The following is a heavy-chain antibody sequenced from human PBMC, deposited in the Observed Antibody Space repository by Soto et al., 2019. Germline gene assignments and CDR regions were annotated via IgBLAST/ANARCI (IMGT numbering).Heavy chain of an antibody. CDR1: GFSLSNPGMG. CDR2: IFSSDEK. D-gene: IGHD2-2*01. J-gene: IGHJ6*02. CDR3: ARTPYHRLYGMDV. Sequence: QVTLKESGPVLVKPTETLTLTCTVSGFSLSNPGMGVSWIRQPPGKALEWLAHIFSSDEKSYSTSLKSRLTISKDTSKSQVVLTMTNMESVDTATYFCARTPYHRLYGMDVWGQGPTVAVSS. V-gene: IGHV2-26*01.